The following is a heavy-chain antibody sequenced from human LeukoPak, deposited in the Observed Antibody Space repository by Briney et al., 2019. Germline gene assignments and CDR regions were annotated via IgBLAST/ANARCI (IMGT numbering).Heavy chain of an antibody. J-gene: IGHJ4*02. CDR1: GGSFSGYY. CDR3: AGSGWYPPFDY. V-gene: IGHV4-34*01. Sequence: SETLSLTCAVYGGSFSGYYCSWIRQPPGKGPEWIGEINHSGSTNYNPSLKSRVTISVDTSKNQFSLKLSSVTAADTAVYYCAGSGWYPPFDYWGQGTLVTVSS. D-gene: IGHD6-19*01. CDR2: INHSGST.